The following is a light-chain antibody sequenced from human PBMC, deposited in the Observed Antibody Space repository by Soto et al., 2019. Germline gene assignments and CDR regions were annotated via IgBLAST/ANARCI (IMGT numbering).Light chain of an antibody. Sequence: EIVMTQSPATLSVSPGERTTLSCRASQSVGRNLACYQQKPGQTPRLLIYGASTRATGIPARFSGMGSGTEFTLLISSLQSEDFAIYSCQQYNHWTPLTFGGGTKVEIK. CDR2: GAS. CDR3: QQYNHWTPLT. J-gene: IGKJ4*01. V-gene: IGKV3-15*01. CDR1: QSVGRN.